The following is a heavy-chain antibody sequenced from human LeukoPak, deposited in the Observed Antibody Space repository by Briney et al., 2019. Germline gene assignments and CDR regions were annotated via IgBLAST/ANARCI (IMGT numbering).Heavy chain of an antibody. CDR3: VGGGRGNFDP. CDR2: IYMSGST. V-gene: IGHV4-4*07. CDR1: RDSLTDFS. J-gene: IGHJ5*02. Sequence: PSETLSLTCTLSRDSLTDFSWSSIRQPPGKGLEWLWRIYMSGSTNYNTSPKSRVTMSVDTSKKQISLKLNSMTAAHTALYYFVGGGRGNFDPWGQGTLVIVS. D-gene: IGHD1-1*01.